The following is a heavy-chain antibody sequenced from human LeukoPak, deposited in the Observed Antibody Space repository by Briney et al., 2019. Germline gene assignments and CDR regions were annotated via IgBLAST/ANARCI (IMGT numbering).Heavy chain of an antibody. Sequence: GGSLRLSCAASGFTFSSYWMHWVRHAPGKALVWVSRINSDGSSITYADSVKGRFTNSRDNGKNTLYLQMNSLRVEDTAVYYCAREGRVSGYDFDCWGQGTLLTVSS. CDR3: AREGRVSGYDFDC. V-gene: IGHV3-74*03. J-gene: IGHJ4*02. CDR1: GFTFSSYW. CDR2: INSDGSSI. D-gene: IGHD5-12*01.